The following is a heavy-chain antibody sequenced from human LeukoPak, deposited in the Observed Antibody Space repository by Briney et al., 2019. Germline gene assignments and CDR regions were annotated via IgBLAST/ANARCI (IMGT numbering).Heavy chain of an antibody. Sequence: SETLSLTCTVSGGSISSGDYYWSWIRQPPGKGLEWIGYIYYSGSTYYNPSLKSRVTISVDTSKNQFSLKLSSVTAADTAVYYCARGVIVVFTDAFDIWGQGTMVTVSS. D-gene: IGHD3-22*01. V-gene: IGHV4-30-4*01. CDR3: ARGVIVVFTDAFDI. J-gene: IGHJ3*02. CDR1: GGSISSGDYY. CDR2: IYYSGST.